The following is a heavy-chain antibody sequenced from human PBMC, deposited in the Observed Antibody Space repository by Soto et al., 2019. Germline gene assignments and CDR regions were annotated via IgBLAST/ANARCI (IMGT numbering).Heavy chain of an antibody. CDR3: ARERIGSGSYHYYYGMDV. Sequence: ASVKVSCKASGYTFTSYYMHWVRQAPGQGLEWMGIINPSGGSTSYAQKFQGRVTMTRDTSTSTVYMELSSLRSEDTAVYYCARERIGSGSYHYYYGMDVWGQGTTVTVSS. D-gene: IGHD3-10*01. CDR2: INPSGGST. J-gene: IGHJ6*02. V-gene: IGHV1-46*01. CDR1: GYTFTSYY.